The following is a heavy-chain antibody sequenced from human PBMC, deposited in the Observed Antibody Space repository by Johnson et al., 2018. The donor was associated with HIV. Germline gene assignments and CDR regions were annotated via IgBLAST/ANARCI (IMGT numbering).Heavy chain of an antibody. CDR3: VRGGGGGGDCYSGYDAFDI. CDR1: GFTFSSYG. CDR2: ISYDGSNK. D-gene: IGHD2-21*01. V-gene: IGHV3-30*19. Sequence: QVQLVESGGGVVQPGRSLRLSCAASGFTFSSYGMHWVRQAPGKGLEWVAVISYDGSNKYYADSVKGRFTISRDNAKKSLYLQMNSLRPYDTAVYYCVRGGGGGGDCYSGYDAFDIWGQGTMVTVSS. J-gene: IGHJ3*02.